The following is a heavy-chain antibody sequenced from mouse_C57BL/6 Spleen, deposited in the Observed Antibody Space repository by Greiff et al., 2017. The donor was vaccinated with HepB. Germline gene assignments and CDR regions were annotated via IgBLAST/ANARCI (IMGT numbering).Heavy chain of an antibody. V-gene: IGHV5-4*01. J-gene: IGHJ2*01. Sequence: DVHLVESGGGLVKPGGSLKLSCAASGFTFSSYAMSWVRQTPEKRLEWVATISDGGSYTYYPDNVKGRFTISRDNAKNNLYLQMSHLKSEETAMYYCARDQDGLDYWGQGTTLTVSS. CDR3: ARDQDGLDY. CDR2: ISDGGSYT. CDR1: GFTFSSYA. D-gene: IGHD2-3*01.